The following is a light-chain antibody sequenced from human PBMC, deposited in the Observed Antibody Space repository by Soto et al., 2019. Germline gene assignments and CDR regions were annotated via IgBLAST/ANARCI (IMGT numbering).Light chain of an antibody. J-gene: IGKJ5*01. CDR3: QQHNQWPIT. V-gene: IGKV3D-15*01. Sequence: ATLSRYPQARASLPCRASQNISVYLAWYRQKPGQAPRLLIYYISTRATGIPARFSGSGSGTEFTLTINCLQSEDSAVYYCQQHNQWPITFGQGTRLE. CDR2: YIS. CDR1: QNISVY.